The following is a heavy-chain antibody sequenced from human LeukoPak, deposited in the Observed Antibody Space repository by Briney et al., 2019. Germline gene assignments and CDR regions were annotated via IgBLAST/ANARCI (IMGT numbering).Heavy chain of an antibody. CDR1: GFTFSSYS. CDR2: ISSSSSYI. CDR3: ARARFTFSDYFGSFFDY. D-gene: IGHD3-10*01. Sequence: GGSLRLSCAASGFTFSSYSMNWVRQAPGKGLEWVSSISSSSSYIYYADSVKGRFTISRDNAKTSLYLQINSLRAEDTAVYYCARARFTFSDYFGSFFDYWGQGTLVTVSS. V-gene: IGHV3-21*06. J-gene: IGHJ4*02.